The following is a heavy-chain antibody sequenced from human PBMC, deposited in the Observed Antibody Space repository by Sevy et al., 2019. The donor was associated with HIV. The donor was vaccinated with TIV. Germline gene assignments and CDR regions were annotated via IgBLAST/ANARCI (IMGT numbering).Heavy chain of an antibody. J-gene: IGHJ3*02. D-gene: IGHD3-10*01. V-gene: IGHV4-39*01. CDR3: ASLWFGELYAFDI. CDR1: GGSISSSSYY. CDR2: IYYSGST. Sequence: SETLSLTCTVSGGSISSSSYYWGWIRQPPGKGLEWIGSIYYSGSTNYNPSLKSRVTISVDTSKNQFSLKLSSVTAADTAVYYCASLWFGELYAFDIWGQGTMVTVSS.